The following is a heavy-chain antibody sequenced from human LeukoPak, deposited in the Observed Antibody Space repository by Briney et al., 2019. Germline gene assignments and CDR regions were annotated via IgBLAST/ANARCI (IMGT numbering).Heavy chain of an antibody. D-gene: IGHD3-10*01. CDR3: ARSPSTYYYGSGSYYWKGYFDY. Sequence: PSQTLSLTCAVSGGSISSGGYSWRWIRQPPGKGLEWIGYIYHSGSTYYNPSLKSRVTISVDRSKNQFSLKLSSVTAADTAVYYCARSPSTYYYGSGSYYWKGYFDYWGQGTLVTVSS. J-gene: IGHJ4*02. V-gene: IGHV4-30-2*01. CDR1: GGSISSGGYS. CDR2: IYHSGST.